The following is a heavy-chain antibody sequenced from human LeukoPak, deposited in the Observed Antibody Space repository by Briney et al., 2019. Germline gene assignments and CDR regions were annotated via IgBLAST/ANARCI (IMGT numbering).Heavy chain of an antibody. D-gene: IGHD3-9*01. CDR3: AKGFDLLTGFDY. V-gene: IGHV3-23*01. CDR2: ISGSGGST. J-gene: IGHJ4*02. Sequence: GVSLRLSCAASGFTFSSYAMSWVRQAPGKGLEWVSSISGSGGSTYYADSVKGRFTISRDNSKNTLYLQMNSLRAEDTAVYYCAKGFDLLTGFDYWGQGTLVTVSS. CDR1: GFTFSSYA.